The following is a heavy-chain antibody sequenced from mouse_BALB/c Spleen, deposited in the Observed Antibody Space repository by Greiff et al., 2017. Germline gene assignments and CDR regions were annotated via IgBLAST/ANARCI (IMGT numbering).Heavy chain of an antibody. V-gene: IGHV1S81*02. CDR1: GYTFTSYY. CDR2: INPSNGGT. CDR3: TRNYYYGSSYLDY. J-gene: IGHJ2*01. Sequence: VQLQQSGAELVKPGASVKLSCKASGYTFTSYYMYWVKQRPGQGLEWIGEINPSNGGTNFNEKFKSKATLTVDKSSSTAYMQLSSLTSEDSAVYYCTRNYYYGSSYLDYWGQGTTLTVSS. D-gene: IGHD1-1*01.